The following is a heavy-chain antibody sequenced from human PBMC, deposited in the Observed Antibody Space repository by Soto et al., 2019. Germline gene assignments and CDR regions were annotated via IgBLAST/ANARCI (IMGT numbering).Heavy chain of an antibody. CDR2: IFNGGST. Sequence: SETLSLTCTVSRGSINYDYWSWIRQPPGKGLEWIGYIFNGGSTTYNPSLTSRVTISIDASKGQLSLKLTPATPSDTATYYCARGAIPGSGIHWLDPWGQGTLVTVSS. J-gene: IGHJ5*02. CDR1: RGSINYDY. D-gene: IGHD3-10*01. V-gene: IGHV4-59*01. CDR3: ARGAIPGSGIHWLDP.